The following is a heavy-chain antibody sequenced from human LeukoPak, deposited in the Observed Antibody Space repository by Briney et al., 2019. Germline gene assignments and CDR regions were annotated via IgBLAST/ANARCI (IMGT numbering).Heavy chain of an antibody. CDR3: AKDMAGEYCSSTSCYEGPFDY. Sequence: GGSLRLSCAASGFTFDDYAMHWVRQAPGKGLEWVSLISGDGGSTYYADSVKGRFTISRDNSKNSLYLQMNSLRTEDTALYYCAKDMAGEYCSSTSCYEGPFDYWGQGTLVTVYS. D-gene: IGHD2-2*01. CDR2: ISGDGGST. V-gene: IGHV3-43*02. J-gene: IGHJ4*02. CDR1: GFTFDDYA.